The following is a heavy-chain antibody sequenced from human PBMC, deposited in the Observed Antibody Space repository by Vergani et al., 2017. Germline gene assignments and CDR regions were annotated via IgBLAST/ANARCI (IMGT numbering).Heavy chain of an antibody. J-gene: IGHJ6*04. V-gene: IGHV3-23*01. Sequence: EVQLLESGGGLVQPGGSLRLSCAASGFTFSNYAMSWVRQAPGKGLEWVSLISGSGGTTNYADSVQGRFTISRDTSKHTLFLEMNGLRAEDTAVYYCAQDRGHGAAVAVFYFYYGLDVWGKGTTVTVSS. D-gene: IGHD6-19*01. CDR2: ISGSGGTT. CDR1: GFTFSNYA. CDR3: AQDRGHGAAVAVFYFYYGLDV.